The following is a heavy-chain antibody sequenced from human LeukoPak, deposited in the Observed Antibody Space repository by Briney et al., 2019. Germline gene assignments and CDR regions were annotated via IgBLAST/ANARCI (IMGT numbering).Heavy chain of an antibody. Sequence: GGSLRLSCVASGFTFSTYTMHWVRQPPGKGLEWVAVISYDGSNKYYAASVRGRFTISRDTSRSTLHLQMNSLRAEDAAVYYCAKAPVTSCRGAFCYPFDYWGQGTLVTVSS. D-gene: IGHD2-15*01. V-gene: IGHV3-30*04. J-gene: IGHJ4*02. CDR2: ISYDGSNK. CDR3: AKAPVTSCRGAFCYPFDY. CDR1: GFTFSTYT.